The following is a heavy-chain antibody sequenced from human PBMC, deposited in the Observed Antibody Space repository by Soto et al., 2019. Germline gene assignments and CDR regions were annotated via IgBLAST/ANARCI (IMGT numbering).Heavy chain of an antibody. CDR2: IYYSGST. D-gene: IGHD6-6*01. J-gene: IGHJ5*02. CDR1: GGSISSSSYY. V-gene: IGHV4-39*01. CDR3: ARHRARNWFDP. Sequence: SETLSLTCIVSGGSISSSSYYWGWIRQPPGKGLEWIGSIYYSGSTYCNPSLKSRVTISVDTSKNQFSLKLSSVTAADTAVFYCARHRARNWFDPWGQGTLGTVSS.